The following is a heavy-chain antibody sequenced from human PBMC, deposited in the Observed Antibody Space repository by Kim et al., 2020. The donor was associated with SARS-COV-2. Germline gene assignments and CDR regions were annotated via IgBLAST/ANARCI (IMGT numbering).Heavy chain of an antibody. Sequence: GRVTISRDNSTNTLYLQMNSLRAEDTAVYYCARPVGSSSIGGDYYYGMDVWGQGTTVTVSS. CDR3: ARPVGSSSIGGDYYYGMDV. J-gene: IGHJ6*02. D-gene: IGHD6-6*01. V-gene: IGHV3-30*01.